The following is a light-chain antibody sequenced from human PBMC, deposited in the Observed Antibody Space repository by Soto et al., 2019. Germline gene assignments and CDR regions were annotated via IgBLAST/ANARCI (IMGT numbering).Light chain of an antibody. Sequence: QSALTQPASVSGSPGQSITISCTGSSSDVGGYNYVSWYQQHPGKAPKLMIYEVSNRPSGISNRFSGSKSGNTASLTLSGLQAEDEAEYYCSSYTSSSTLVFGGGTKVIVL. J-gene: IGLJ2*01. CDR1: SSDVGGYNY. CDR3: SSYTSSSTLV. V-gene: IGLV2-14*01. CDR2: EVS.